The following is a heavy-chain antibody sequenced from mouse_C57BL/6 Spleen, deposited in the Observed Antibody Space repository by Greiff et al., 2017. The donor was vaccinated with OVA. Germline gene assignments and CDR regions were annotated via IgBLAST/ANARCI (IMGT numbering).Heavy chain of an antibody. V-gene: IGHV1-59*01. D-gene: IGHD3-2*02. CDR3: ARGDSSGYGFVY. J-gene: IGHJ3*01. CDR1: GYTFTSYW. CDR2: IDPSDSYT. Sequence: QVQLQQPGAELVRPGTSVKLSCKASGYTFTSYWMHWVKQRPGQGLEWIGVIDPSDSYTNYNQKFKGKATLTVDTSSSTAYMQLSSLTSEDSAVDYGARGDSSGYGFVYWGQGTLVTVSA.